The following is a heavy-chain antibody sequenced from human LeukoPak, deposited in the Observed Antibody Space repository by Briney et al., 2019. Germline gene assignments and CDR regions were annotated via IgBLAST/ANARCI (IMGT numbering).Heavy chain of an antibody. V-gene: IGHV3-30*18. CDR1: GFTFSSHG. D-gene: IGHD3-10*01. CDR3: AKDPYGSGSYYISLQYYLDY. Sequence: GGSLRLSCAASGFTFSSHGMHWVRQAPGKGLEWVAVISYDGSNKYYADSVKGRFTISRDNSKNTLYLQMNSLRAEDTAVYYCAKDPYGSGSYYISLQYYLDYWGQGTLVTVSS. J-gene: IGHJ4*02. CDR2: ISYDGSNK.